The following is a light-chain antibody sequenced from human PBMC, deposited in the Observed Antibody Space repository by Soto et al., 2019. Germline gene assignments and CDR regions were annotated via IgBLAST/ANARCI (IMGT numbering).Light chain of an antibody. CDR2: SND. Sequence: QSVLTQPPSASGTPGQRVTIPCSGSNSNIGSNTVSWYQHLPGTAPKLLIYSNDQRPSGVPDRFSGSKSGTSASLAISGLQSEDEADYYCAAGDDSLNVLFGGGTKLTAL. CDR1: NSNIGSNT. V-gene: IGLV1-44*01. CDR3: AAGDDSLNVL. J-gene: IGLJ2*01.